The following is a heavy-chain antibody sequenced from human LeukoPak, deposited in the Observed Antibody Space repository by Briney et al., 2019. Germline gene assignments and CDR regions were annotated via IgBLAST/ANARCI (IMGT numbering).Heavy chain of an antibody. D-gene: IGHD2-2*01. J-gene: IGHJ6*03. V-gene: IGHV3-23*01. CDR1: GFTFSSYG. Sequence: GGTLRLSCAASGFTFSSYGMSWVRQAPGKGLEWVSAISGSGGSTYYADSVKGRFTISRDNSKNTLYLQMNSLRAEDTAVYYCAKGYCSSTSCYYYYYMDVWGKGTTVTVSS. CDR3: AKGYCSSTSCYYYYYMDV. CDR2: ISGSGGST.